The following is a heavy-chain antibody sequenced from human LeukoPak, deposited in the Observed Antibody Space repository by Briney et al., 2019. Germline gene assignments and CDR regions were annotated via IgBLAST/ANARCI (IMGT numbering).Heavy chain of an antibody. CDR2: VFYSEST. Sequence: SETLSLTCTVSGYSISSGYYWGWIRQPPGKGLEWIGSVFYSESTYYNPSLKSRVTISVDTSKNQFSLKLSSVTAADTAVYYCARARLLWFGELISYFDYWGQGTLVTVSS. CDR1: GYSISSGYY. V-gene: IGHV4-38-2*02. CDR3: ARARLLWFGELISYFDY. D-gene: IGHD3-10*01. J-gene: IGHJ4*02.